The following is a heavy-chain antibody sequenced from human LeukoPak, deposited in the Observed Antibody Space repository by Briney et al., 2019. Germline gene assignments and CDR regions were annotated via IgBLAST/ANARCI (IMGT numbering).Heavy chain of an antibody. CDR3: ARAVVEDDAFDF. V-gene: IGHV1-2*02. CDR1: GYTFTGYY. D-gene: IGHD2-21*01. J-gene: IGHJ3*01. CDR2: INPNSGGT. Sequence: GASVKVSCTASGYTFTGYYMHWVRQAPGQGLEWMGCINPNSGGTYYAQKFQGRVTMTRDTSISTAYMELSRLRSDDTVFYYCARAVVEDDAFDFWGQGTMVTVSS.